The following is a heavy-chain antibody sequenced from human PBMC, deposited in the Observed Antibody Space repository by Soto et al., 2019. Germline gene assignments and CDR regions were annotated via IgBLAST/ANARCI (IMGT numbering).Heavy chain of an antibody. J-gene: IGHJ4*02. CDR2: IYWNDDK. D-gene: IGHD4-17*01. V-gene: IGHV2-5*01. CDR3: AYRGKFYGGFDRCYFNY. Sequence: SGPTLVNPTQTLTLTCTFSGFSLTTSGVGVGWIRQPPGEAPEWLALIYWNDDKRYTPSLRRRLAISKDTSKNQVVLTMTNMDPVDTATYYCAYRGKFYGGFDRCYFNYWGQGTLVTVSS. CDR1: GFSLTTSGVG.